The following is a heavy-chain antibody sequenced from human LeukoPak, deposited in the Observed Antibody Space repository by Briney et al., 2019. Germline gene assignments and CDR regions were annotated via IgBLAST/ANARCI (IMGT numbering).Heavy chain of an antibody. V-gene: IGHV4-30-2*01. CDR2: IYHSGST. CDR1: GGSISSGGYS. Sequence: TTSETLSLTCAVSGGSISSGGYSWSWIRQPPGKGLEWIGYIYHSGSTYYNPSLKSRVTISVDRSKNQFSLKLSSVTAADTAVYYCARFGSTTVTTGYYFDYWGQGTLVTVSS. D-gene: IGHD4-17*01. CDR3: ARFGSTTVTTGYYFDY. J-gene: IGHJ4*02.